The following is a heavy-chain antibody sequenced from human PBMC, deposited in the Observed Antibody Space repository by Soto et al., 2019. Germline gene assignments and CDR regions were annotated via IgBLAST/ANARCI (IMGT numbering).Heavy chain of an antibody. V-gene: IGHV4-39*02. CDR3: ATQEVGGSYVYTFDP. D-gene: IGHD1-26*01. CDR1: GGSISSSSYY. Sequence: QLQLQESGPGLVKPSETLSLTCTVSGGSISSSSYYWGWIRQPPGKGLEWIGSIYYSGSTYYNPSLTSRCTVSVDTSKNHFSLKLSSVTAADTAVYYCATQEVGGSYVYTFDPWGQGTLVTVSS. CDR2: IYYSGST. J-gene: IGHJ5*02.